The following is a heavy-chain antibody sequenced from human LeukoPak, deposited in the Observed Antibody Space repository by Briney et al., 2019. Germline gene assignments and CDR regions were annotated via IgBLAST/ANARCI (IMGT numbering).Heavy chain of an antibody. CDR2: IIYDGTNK. CDR3: ARDSVGIECDTRGYLLDY. J-gene: IGHJ4*02. Sequence: GGSLRLSCAASGFTFSTYGMHWVRQAPGKGLEWVAFIIYDGTNKYYVDSVKGRFTLSRDNSENMLFLQMNSLRADDTAVYYCARDSVGIECDTRGYLLDYWGQGTLVTVSS. CDR1: GFTFSTYG. V-gene: IGHV3-30*02. D-gene: IGHD3-22*01.